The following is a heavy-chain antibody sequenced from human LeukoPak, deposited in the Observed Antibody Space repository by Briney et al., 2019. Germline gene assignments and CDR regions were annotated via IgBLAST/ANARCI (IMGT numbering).Heavy chain of an antibody. CDR3: MSGGSRRALIHY. V-gene: IGHV4-39*01. J-gene: IGHJ4*02. CDR1: GGSISSSNFY. D-gene: IGHD3-10*01. Sequence: SSETLSLTCTVSGGSISSSNFYWGWIRQPPGKGLEWIRTIYYSGSTDYNPSLKSRVTRSVDTSKNQFSLRLSSVTAADTAVYYCMSGGSRRALIHYWGQGILVTVSS. CDR2: IYYSGST.